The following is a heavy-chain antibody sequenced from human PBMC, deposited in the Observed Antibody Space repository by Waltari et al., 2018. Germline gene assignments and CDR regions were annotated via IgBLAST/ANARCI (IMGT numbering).Heavy chain of an antibody. CDR3: AEDHGWLHYY. CDR1: AFPFSTYA. Sequence: EVQLLESGGGWVQPGGSLRLSCAASAFPFSTYAMSWVRQAPGKGLEWVSAITNSGDSTYYADSVKGRFTISRDNSKNTLYLQMNSLRAEDTAIYYCAEDHGWLHYYWGQGTLVTVSS. CDR2: ITNSGDST. J-gene: IGHJ4*02. V-gene: IGHV3-23*01. D-gene: IGHD5-12*01.